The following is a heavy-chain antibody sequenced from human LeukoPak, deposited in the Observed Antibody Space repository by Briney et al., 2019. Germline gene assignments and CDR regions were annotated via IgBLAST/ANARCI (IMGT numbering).Heavy chain of an antibody. CDR1: GYTFTSYG. Sequence: VASVKVSCKASGYTFTSYGISWVRLAPGQGLEWMGWISAYNGNTNYAQKLQGRVTMTTDTSTSTAYMELRSLRSDDTAVYYCARVYYDSSGSHPDYWGQGTLVTVSS. V-gene: IGHV1-18*01. CDR2: ISAYNGNT. J-gene: IGHJ4*02. D-gene: IGHD3-22*01. CDR3: ARVYYDSSGSHPDY.